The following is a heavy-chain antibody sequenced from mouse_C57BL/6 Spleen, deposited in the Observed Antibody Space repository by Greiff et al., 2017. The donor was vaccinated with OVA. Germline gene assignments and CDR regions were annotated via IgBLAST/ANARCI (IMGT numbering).Heavy chain of an antibody. CDR2: IDPSDSYT. CDR1: GYTFTSYW. D-gene: IGHD4-1*01. V-gene: IGHV1-50*01. J-gene: IGHJ2*01. CDR3: ARWMTGSDY. Sequence: QVQLQQPGAELVKPGASVKLSCKASGYTFTSYWMQWVKQRPGQGLEWIGEIDPSDSYTNYNQKFKGKATLTVDTSSSTAYMQLSSLTSEDSAVYYCARWMTGSDYWGQGTTLTVSS.